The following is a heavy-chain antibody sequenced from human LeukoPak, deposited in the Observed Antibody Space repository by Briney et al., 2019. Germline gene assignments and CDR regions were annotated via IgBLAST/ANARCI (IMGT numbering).Heavy chain of an antibody. J-gene: IGHJ4*02. V-gene: IGHV3-74*03. D-gene: IGHD4-17*01. CDR2: INTDGSIT. Sequence: PGGSLRLSCAASGFTFSTYLMHWVRQAPGKGLVWVSRINTDGSITTYADSVKGRFTISRDNSKNTLYLQMNSLRAEDTAVYYCANEIRPNDYWGQGTLVTVSS. CDR1: GFTFSTYL. CDR3: ANEIRPNDY.